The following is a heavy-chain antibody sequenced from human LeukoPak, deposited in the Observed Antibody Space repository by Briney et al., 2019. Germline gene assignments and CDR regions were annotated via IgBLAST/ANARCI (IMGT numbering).Heavy chain of an antibody. J-gene: IGHJ4*02. Sequence: ASVKVSCKVSGYTFTTYAINWVRQAPGQGLEWMGWINPNSGGTNYAQKFQGRVTMTRDTSISTAYMELSRLRSDDTAVYYCAREGNWFLDYWGQGTLVTVSS. CDR2: INPNSGGT. CDR1: GYTFTTYA. D-gene: IGHD3-9*01. V-gene: IGHV1-2*02. CDR3: AREGNWFLDY.